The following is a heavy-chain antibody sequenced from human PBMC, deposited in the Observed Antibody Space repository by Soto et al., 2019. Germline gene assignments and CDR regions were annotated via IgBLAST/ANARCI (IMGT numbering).Heavy chain of an antibody. CDR3: ARKNDRILTGYMYFDY. J-gene: IGHJ4*02. D-gene: IGHD3-9*01. Sequence: SETLSLTCAVYGGSFSGYYWSWIRQPPGKGLEWIGEINHSGSTNYNPSLKSRVTISVDTSKNQFSLKLSSVTAADTAVYYCARKNDRILTGYMYFDYWGQGTLVTVSS. CDR2: INHSGST. CDR1: GGSFSGYY. V-gene: IGHV4-34*01.